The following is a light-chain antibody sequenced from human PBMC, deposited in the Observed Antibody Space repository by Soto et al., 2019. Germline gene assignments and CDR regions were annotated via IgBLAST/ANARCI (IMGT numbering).Light chain of an antibody. V-gene: IGKV3D-15*01. CDR2: GAS. J-gene: IGKJ1*01. Sequence: EIVMTQSPATLSVSPGERATLSCRASQSVGSNLAWSQQKPGQAPRLLIYGASTRATGIPARFSGSGSGTEFTLTISSLQSEDFAIYFCQQYKNWPPDRTVGQGTKVEIK. CDR3: QQYKNWPPDRT. CDR1: QSVGSN.